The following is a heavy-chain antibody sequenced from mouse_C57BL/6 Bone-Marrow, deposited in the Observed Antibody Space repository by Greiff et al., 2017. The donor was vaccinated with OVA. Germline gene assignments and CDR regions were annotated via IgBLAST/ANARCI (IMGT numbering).Heavy chain of an antibody. V-gene: IGHV1-53*01. D-gene: IGHD1-1*01. CDR2: INPSNGGT. CDR1: GYTFTSYW. J-gene: IGHJ2*01. CDR3: AREGSTVVAPYYFDY. Sequence: QVQLQQPGTELVKPGASVKLSCKASGYTFTSYWMHWVKQRPGQGLEWIGNINPSNGGTNYNAKFKSKATLTVDKSSSTAYMQLSSLTSEDSAVYYCAREGSTVVAPYYFDYWGQGTTLTVSS.